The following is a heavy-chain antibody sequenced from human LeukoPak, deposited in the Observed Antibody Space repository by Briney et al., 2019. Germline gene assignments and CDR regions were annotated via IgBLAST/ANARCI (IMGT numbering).Heavy chain of an antibody. J-gene: IGHJ4*02. CDR2: IYSGGST. CDR3: AGGINNQLFLAN. Sequence: GGSLRLSCAVSEFTVNNNFMSWVRQAPGKGLEWVSLIYSGGSTYYADSVKGRFTISRDDFKNTFYLQMKSLRAEDTAVYHCAGGINNQLFLANWGQGTPVAVSS. CDR1: EFTVNNNF. V-gene: IGHV3-66*01. D-gene: IGHD1/OR15-1a*01.